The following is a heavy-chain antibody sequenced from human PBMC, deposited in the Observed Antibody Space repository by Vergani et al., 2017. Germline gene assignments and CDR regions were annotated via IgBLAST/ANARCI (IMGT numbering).Heavy chain of an antibody. CDR1: GFTFSSYG. J-gene: IGHJ6*03. CDR2: IWYDGSNK. V-gene: IGHV3-33*06. CDR3: AKGRRLYYYYMDV. Sequence: VQLVESGGGVVQPGRSLRLSCAASGFTFSSYGMHWVRQAPGKGLEWVAVIWYDGSNKYYADSVKGRFTISRDNSKNTLYLQMNSLRAEDTAVYYCAKGRRLYYYYMDVWGKGTTVTVSS.